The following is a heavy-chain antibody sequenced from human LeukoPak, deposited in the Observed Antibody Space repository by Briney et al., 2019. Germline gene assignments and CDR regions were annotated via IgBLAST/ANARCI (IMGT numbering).Heavy chain of an antibody. Sequence: SGGSLRLSCAASGFTFSSYNMNWVRQAPGKGLEWVSYISSSSSITHYADSVKGRFTISRDNAKNSLYLQMSSLRAEDTAVYYCARGLVWTSSGWFFDYWGQGTLITVSS. J-gene: IGHJ4*02. CDR1: GFTFSSYN. V-gene: IGHV3-48*04. CDR3: ARGLVWTSSGWFFDY. D-gene: IGHD6-19*01. CDR2: ISSSSSIT.